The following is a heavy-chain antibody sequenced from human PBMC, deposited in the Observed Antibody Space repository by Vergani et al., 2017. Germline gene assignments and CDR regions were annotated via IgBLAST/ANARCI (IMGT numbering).Heavy chain of an antibody. CDR1: GFTFSSYG. J-gene: IGHJ6*02. CDR2: IWYDGSNK. V-gene: IGHV3-33*01. Sequence: QVQLVESGGGVVQPGRSLRLSCAASGFTFSSYGMHWVRQAPGKGLEWVAVIWYDGSNKYYADSVKGRFTISRDNSKNTLYLQMNSLRAEDTAVYYCARDRGIAVAAGCYYYGMDVWGQGTTVTVS. D-gene: IGHD6-19*01. CDR3: ARDRGIAVAAGCYYYGMDV.